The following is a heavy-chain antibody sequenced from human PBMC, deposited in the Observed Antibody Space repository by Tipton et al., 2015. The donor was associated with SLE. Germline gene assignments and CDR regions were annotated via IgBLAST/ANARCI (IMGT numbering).Heavy chain of an antibody. Sequence: SLRLSCAASGFTFSSYSMNWVRQAPGKGLEWVSSISSSSSYIYYADSVKGRFTISRDNAKNSLFLQMNSLRAEDTAVYYCARALADILTGYYFDYWGQGTLVTVSS. D-gene: IGHD3-9*01. J-gene: IGHJ4*02. CDR1: GFTFSSYS. V-gene: IGHV3-21*04. CDR2: ISSSSSYI. CDR3: ARALADILTGYYFDY.